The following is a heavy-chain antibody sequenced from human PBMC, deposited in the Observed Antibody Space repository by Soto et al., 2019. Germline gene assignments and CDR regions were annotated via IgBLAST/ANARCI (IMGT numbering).Heavy chain of an antibody. D-gene: IGHD3-3*02. V-gene: IGHV1-69*12. CDR3: ARDKDRQQLGGNYYYIMDV. CDR1: GGTFRTSA. J-gene: IGHJ6*01. Sequence: QVQLVQSGAEVKKPGSSVKVSCKTSGGTFRTSAISWVRQAPGQGLEWMGGIMPVFPTPDYAQKFQGRVTITADESTGTAYMELSSLISEDTAVYYCARDKDRQQLGGNYYYIMDVWGQGTTVTVSS. CDR2: IMPVFPTP.